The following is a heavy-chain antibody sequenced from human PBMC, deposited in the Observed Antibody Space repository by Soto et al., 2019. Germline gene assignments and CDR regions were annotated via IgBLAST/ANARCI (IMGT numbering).Heavy chain of an antibody. CDR2: IYYSGST. CDR3: ARQPATTYGSAGPPDV. CDR1: GGSISSSSYY. Sequence: QLQLQESGPGLVKPSETLSLTCTVSGGSISSSSYYWGWIRQPPGKGLEWIGSIYYSGSTYYNPSLKGRVTISVETAKNQFSLKLSSVTAADTAVYYCARQPATTYGSAGPPDVWGQGTTVTVSS. J-gene: IGHJ6*02. D-gene: IGHD3-10*01. V-gene: IGHV4-39*01.